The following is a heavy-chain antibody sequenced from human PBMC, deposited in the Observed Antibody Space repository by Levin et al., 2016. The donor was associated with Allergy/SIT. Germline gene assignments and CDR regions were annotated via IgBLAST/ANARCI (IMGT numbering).Heavy chain of an antibody. V-gene: IGHV4-34*01. J-gene: IGHJ6*03. CDR3: ARERQRVQLWTSGNGRYMDV. D-gene: IGHD5-18*01. CDR2: INHSGST. Sequence: WIRQPPGKGLEWIGEINHSGSTNYNPSLKSRVTISVDTSKNQFSLKLSSVTAADTAVYYCARERQRVQLWTSGNGRYMDVWGKGTTVTVSS.